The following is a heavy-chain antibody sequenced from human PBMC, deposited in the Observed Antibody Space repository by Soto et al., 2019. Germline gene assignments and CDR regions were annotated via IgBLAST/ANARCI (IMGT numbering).Heavy chain of an antibody. J-gene: IGHJ5*02. Sequence: SETLSLTCAVSGASVTNGDYYWSWMRQSPGKALEWIGNIYYSGTTSYNPSLNSRLSISIDTSRNQFSLQVTSVTAADTAIYYCARQRRGGYWFDPWGQGTLVTVSS. CDR3: ARQRRGGYWFDP. CDR1: GASVTNGDYY. V-gene: IGHV4-30-4*01. CDR2: IYYSGTT.